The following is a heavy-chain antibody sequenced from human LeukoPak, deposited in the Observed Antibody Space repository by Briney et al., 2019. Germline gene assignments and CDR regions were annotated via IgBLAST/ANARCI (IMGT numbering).Heavy chain of an antibody. D-gene: IGHD1-1*01. CDR2: ISSSGSAI. V-gene: IGHV3-48*03. CDR1: GFTFSSYE. Sequence: GGSLRLSCAAAGFTFSSYEMNWVRQAPGKGLEWVSYISSSGSAIYYADSVKGRFTISRDTAKNSLYLQMNSLRAEDTALYYCARDMEPDAFDIWGQGTMVTVS. CDR3: ARDMEPDAFDI. J-gene: IGHJ3*02.